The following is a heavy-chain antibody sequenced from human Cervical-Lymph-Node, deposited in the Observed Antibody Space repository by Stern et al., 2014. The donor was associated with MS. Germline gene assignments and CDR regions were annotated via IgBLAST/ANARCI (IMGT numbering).Heavy chain of an antibody. D-gene: IGHD1-1*01. V-gene: IGHV7-4-1*02. CDR2: INTITGNP. Sequence: QVHLVESGSELKKPGASVKVSCKTSGYTFSDYAVNWVRQAPGQGLEWMGWINTITGNPAYAQGFTGRFVFSMETSVSTAYLQISGLQAEDTAVYYCAREWKFFDNGGQGTLVTVS. CDR1: GYTFSDYA. CDR3: AREWKFFDN. J-gene: IGHJ4*02.